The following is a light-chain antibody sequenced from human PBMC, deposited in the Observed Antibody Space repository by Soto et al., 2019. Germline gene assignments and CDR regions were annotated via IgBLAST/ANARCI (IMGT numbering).Light chain of an antibody. CDR3: QSRDSRLSGWV. CDR1: SSNIGANYD. V-gene: IGLV1-40*01. CDR2: DNT. Sequence: QSVLTQPTSVSGAPGQSVTISCTGSSSNIGANYDVHWYQQLPGAAPKLLIYDNTNRPSGVPDRFSGSRSGTSASLAITGLQAEDEADYYCQSRDSRLSGWVFGGGTKLTVL. J-gene: IGLJ3*02.